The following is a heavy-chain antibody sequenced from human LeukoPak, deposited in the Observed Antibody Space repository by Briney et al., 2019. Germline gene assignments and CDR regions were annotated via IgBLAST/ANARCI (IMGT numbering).Heavy chain of an antibody. CDR1: GYSFTSYW. J-gene: IGHJ4*02. D-gene: IGHD3-22*01. CDR2: IYPGDSDT. V-gene: IGHV5-51*01. CDR3: ARLAYYYDSSGYYFDY. Sequence: GESLKISCKGSGYSFTSYWIGWARQMPGKGLEWMGIIYPGDSDTRYSPSFQGQVTISADKSISTAYLQWSSLKASDTAMYYCARLAYYYDSSGYYFDYWGQGTLVTVSS.